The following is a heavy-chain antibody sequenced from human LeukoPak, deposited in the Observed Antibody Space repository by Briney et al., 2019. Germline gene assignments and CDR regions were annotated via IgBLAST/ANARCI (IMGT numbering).Heavy chain of an antibody. J-gene: IGHJ5*02. D-gene: IGHD3-22*01. CDR1: GGSISSSSYY. CDR2: IYYSGST. Sequence: KTSETLSLTCTVSGGSISSSSYYWGWIRQPPGKGLEWIGSIYYSGSTYYNPSLKSRVTISVDTSKNQFSLKLSSVTAADTAVYYCARDLLSYDSSGYNPSWGQGTLVTVSS. CDR3: ARDLLSYDSSGYNPS. V-gene: IGHV4-39*07.